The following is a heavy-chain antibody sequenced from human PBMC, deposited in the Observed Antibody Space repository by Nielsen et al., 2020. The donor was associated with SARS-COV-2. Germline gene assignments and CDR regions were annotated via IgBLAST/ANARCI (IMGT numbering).Heavy chain of an antibody. CDR3: AKDWTAIVVVPSGGVDY. Sequence: GESLKISCAASGFTFSTYGMHWVRQAPGKGLEWVAAISYDGSNKCYVDSVKGRFTISRDNSKNTLYLQMSSLREEDTAVYYCAKDWTAIVVVPSGGVDYWGQGTRVTVSS. CDR2: ISYDGSNK. CDR1: GFTFSTYG. V-gene: IGHV3-30*18. D-gene: IGHD2-15*01. J-gene: IGHJ4*02.